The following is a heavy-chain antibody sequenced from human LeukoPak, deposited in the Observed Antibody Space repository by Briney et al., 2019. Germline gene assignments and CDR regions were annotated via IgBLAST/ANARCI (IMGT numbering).Heavy chain of an antibody. CDR1: GFTFSTYS. Sequence: GGSLRLSCVASGFTFSTYSMNWVRQAPGKGLEWVSSISSSSDYIYYADSVKGRFTISRDNSKNTLYLQMSSLRAEDTTVYYCAKDIGSSIPYYFDYWGQGTLVTVSS. V-gene: IGHV3-21*01. D-gene: IGHD2-2*02. CDR3: AKDIGSSIPYYFDY. CDR2: ISSSSDYI. J-gene: IGHJ4*02.